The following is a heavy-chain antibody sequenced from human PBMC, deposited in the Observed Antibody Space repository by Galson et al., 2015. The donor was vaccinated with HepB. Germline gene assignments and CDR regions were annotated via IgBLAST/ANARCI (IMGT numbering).Heavy chain of an antibody. CDR2: IKQDGTTI. CDR1: GFTFGDYS. J-gene: IGHJ4*02. CDR3: AKDGRWDSIFSDVDY. V-gene: IGHV3-7*01. Sequence: SLRLSCAASGFTFGDYSMTWVRQAPGKGLEWVSGIKQDGTTIDYVDSVKGRFTISRDNAKNSLYLQMNSLRAEDTAVYYCAKDGRWDSIFSDVDYWGQGTLVTVSS. D-gene: IGHD1-26*01.